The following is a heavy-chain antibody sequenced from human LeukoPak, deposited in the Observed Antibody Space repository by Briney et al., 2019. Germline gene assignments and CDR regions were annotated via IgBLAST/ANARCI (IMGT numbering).Heavy chain of an antibody. CDR1: GGSISSHY. V-gene: IGHV4-59*11. CDR3: AGFIEPSGIDY. D-gene: IGHD3-10*01. CDR2: IYYSGST. Sequence: KSSETLSLTCTVSGGSISSHYWSWIRQPPGKGLEWIGYIYYSGSTNYNPSLKSQVTISVDTSKNQFSLKLSSVTAADTAVYYCAGFIEPSGIDYWGQGTLVTVSS. J-gene: IGHJ4*02.